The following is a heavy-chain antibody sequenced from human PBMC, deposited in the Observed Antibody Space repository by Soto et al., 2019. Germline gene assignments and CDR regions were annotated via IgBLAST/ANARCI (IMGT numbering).Heavy chain of an antibody. D-gene: IGHD2-15*01. V-gene: IGHV3-23*01. CDR1: GFTFSSNA. CDR2: ITPTGGDT. J-gene: IGHJ4*02. Sequence: GGSGRLSCAASGFTFSSNAMSWVRQAPGKGLEWVSVITPTGGDTLYADSMRGRFSISRDNSKNTLYVEMNSLRPEDTAVYYCAKEREPTIGPRQYYDSGGKRTLVTVSS. CDR3: AKEREPTIGPRQYYDS.